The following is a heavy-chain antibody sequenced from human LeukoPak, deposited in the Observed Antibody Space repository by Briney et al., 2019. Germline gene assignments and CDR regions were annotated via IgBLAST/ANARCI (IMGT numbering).Heavy chain of an antibody. J-gene: IGHJ6*02. CDR2: ISAYNGNT. Sequence: ASVKVSCKASGYTFTSYGIGWVRQAPGQGLEWMGWISAYNGNTNYAQKLQGRVTMTTDTSTSTAYMELRSLRSDDTAVYYCAREETHHVYYGMDVWGQGTMVTVSS. V-gene: IGHV1-18*01. D-gene: IGHD1-14*01. CDR1: GYTFTSYG. CDR3: AREETHHVYYGMDV.